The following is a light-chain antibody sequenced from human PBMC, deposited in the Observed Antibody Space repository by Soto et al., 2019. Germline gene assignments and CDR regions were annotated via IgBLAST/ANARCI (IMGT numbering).Light chain of an antibody. CDR2: GSS. V-gene: IGKV3-20*01. CDR3: QQYGSSPPT. Sequence: EIVLTQSPGTLSLSPGERATLSCKASQSIVSNYLAWYQRRPGQAPRLLIYGSSSRATDIPARFSGSGSGTDFTLIITRLESEDVAVYYCQQYGSSPPTFGQGTKVEFK. CDR1: QSIVSNY. J-gene: IGKJ1*01.